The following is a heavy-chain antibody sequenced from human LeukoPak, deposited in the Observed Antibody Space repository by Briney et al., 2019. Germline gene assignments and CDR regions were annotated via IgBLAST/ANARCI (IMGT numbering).Heavy chain of an antibody. CDR1: GFTFSTYW. Sequence: GGSLRLSCAASGFTFSTYWMTWVRQAPGKGLEWVANIKEDGSREYYVDSVKGRFTISRDNAKNSLYLQMDSLTAEDTAVYYCARDSPGYGAYISWGQGTLVSVSS. D-gene: IGHD5-12*01. J-gene: IGHJ1*01. CDR2: IKEDGSRE. CDR3: ARDSPGYGAYIS. V-gene: IGHV3-7*01.